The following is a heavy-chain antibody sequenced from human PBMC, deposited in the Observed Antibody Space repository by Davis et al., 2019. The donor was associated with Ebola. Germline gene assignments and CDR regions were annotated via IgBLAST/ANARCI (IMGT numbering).Heavy chain of an antibody. CDR1: GYTFTSYG. CDR2: ISAYNGNT. J-gene: IGHJ4*02. Sequence: ASVKVSCKASGYTFTSYGIRWVRQAPGQGLEWMGWISAYNGNTNYAQKLRGRVTMTTDTSTSTAYMELRSLRSDDTAVYYCARGLLGYCTNGVCYTGDYWGQGTLVTVSS. D-gene: IGHD2-8*01. V-gene: IGHV1-18*01. CDR3: ARGLLGYCTNGVCYTGDY.